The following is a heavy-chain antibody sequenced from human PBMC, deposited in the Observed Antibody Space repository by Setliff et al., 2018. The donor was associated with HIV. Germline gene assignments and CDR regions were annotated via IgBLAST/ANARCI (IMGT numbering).Heavy chain of an antibody. D-gene: IGHD5-12*01. J-gene: IGHJ4*02. V-gene: IGHV3-74*01. Sequence: GGSLRLSCAASGFTFSNYWMHWVRQAPGKGLVWVSRINPDGSATSYADSVKGRFTISRDNAKNTLYLQMNSLGAEDTAVYYCARVGGYNKFDYWGQGTLVTVSS. CDR2: INPDGSAT. CDR1: GFTFSNYW. CDR3: ARVGGYNKFDY.